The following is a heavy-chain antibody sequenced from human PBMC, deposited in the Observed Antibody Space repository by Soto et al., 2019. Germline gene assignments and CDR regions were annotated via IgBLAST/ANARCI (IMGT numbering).Heavy chain of an antibody. J-gene: IGHJ4*02. CDR1: GGSISSGGYY. D-gene: IGHD2-15*01. Sequence: QVQLQESGPGLVKPSQTLSLTCTVSGGSISSGGYYWSWIRQHPGKGLEWIGYIYYSGSTYFNPSLESRVTISVDTSKNQFPPELSSVTAADTAVDYCARGGEYCSGGSCSSYWGQGTLVTVSS. V-gene: IGHV4-31*03. CDR3: ARGGEYCSGGSCSSY. CDR2: IYYSGST.